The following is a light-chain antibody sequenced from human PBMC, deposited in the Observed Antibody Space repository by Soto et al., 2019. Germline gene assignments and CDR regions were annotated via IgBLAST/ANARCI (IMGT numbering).Light chain of an antibody. Sequence: EVVMTQSPATLSVSPGERATLSCRASQSVSSNLAWYQQKVGQAPRLLIYRASTRATGIPARFSGSVSGTEFTLTISSLQSEDFAVYYCQQHNNWPLTFGGGTKVEIK. CDR3: QQHNNWPLT. CDR1: QSVSSN. CDR2: RAS. V-gene: IGKV3-15*01. J-gene: IGKJ4*01.